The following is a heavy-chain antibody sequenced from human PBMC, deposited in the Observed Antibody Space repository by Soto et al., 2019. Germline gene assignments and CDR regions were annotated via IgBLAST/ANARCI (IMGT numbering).Heavy chain of an antibody. CDR3: ARGEQLWSY. V-gene: IGHV4-31*02. CDR1: GGSISSGGYY. CDR2: IYYSGST. J-gene: IGHJ4*02. D-gene: IGHD5-18*01. Sequence: LCGGSISSGGYYWSWIRQHPGKGLEWIGYIYYSGSTYYNPSLKSRVTISVDTSKNQFSLKLSSVTAADTAVYYCARGEQLWSYWGQGTLVTVSS.